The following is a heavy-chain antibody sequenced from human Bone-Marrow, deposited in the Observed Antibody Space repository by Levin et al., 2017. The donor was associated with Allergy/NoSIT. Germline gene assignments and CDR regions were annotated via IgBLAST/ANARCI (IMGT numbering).Heavy chain of an antibody. CDR3: APIFGDYSDFDS. CDR1: GGSFSVYF. J-gene: IGHJ4*02. CDR2: ISHSGST. D-gene: IGHD4-17*01. V-gene: IGHV4-34*01. Sequence: SSETLSLTCAVYGGSFSVYFWSWIRQPPGKGLEWIGEISHSGSTNYNPSLKSRVTISVDTSKNQFSLRLGSVTAADTAVYYCAPIFGDYSDFDSWGQGTLVSVSS.